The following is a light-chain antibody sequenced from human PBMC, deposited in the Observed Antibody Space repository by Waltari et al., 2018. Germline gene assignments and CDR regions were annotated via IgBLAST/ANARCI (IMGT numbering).Light chain of an antibody. V-gene: IGKV3-20*01. CDR2: RAS. Sequence: DIVLTQSPGTASLSPGERVTLSCRPSQTVGSSSLAWYQQKPGQAPRLVIYRASRRATGIPDRFSGSGSGTDFSLTISRLEPEDFAVYYYQQHGTLPATFGQGTKVEIK. CDR3: QQHGTLPAT. J-gene: IGKJ1*01. CDR1: QTVGSSS.